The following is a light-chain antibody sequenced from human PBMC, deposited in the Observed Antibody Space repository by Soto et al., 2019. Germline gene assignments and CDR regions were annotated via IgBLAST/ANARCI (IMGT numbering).Light chain of an antibody. CDR2: AAS. V-gene: IGKV1-27*01. Sequence: DIQMTQSPSSLSASVGDRVTITCRASQGISNCLAWYQQKPGKVPKLLIYAASTLQSGVPSRFSGSGSRKDFTLTISSLQPEDVATYYCQNYNSVPVTFGPGTKVDIK. J-gene: IGKJ3*01. CDR1: QGISNC. CDR3: QNYNSVPVT.